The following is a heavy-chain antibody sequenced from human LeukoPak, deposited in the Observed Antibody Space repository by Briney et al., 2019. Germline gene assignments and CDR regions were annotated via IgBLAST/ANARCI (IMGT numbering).Heavy chain of an antibody. CDR2: IYSGGST. V-gene: IGHV3-53*01. CDR1: GFTVSNNY. J-gene: IGHJ3*02. D-gene: IGHD3-22*01. CDR3: ARDSRQDYYDSSGYLWFAFDI. Sequence: GGSLRLSCAASGFTVSNNYMSWVRQAPGKGLEWVSVIYSGGSTYYADSVKGRFTISRVNSKNTLYPQMNSLRAEDTAVYYCARDSRQDYYDSSGYLWFAFDIWGQGTMVTVSS.